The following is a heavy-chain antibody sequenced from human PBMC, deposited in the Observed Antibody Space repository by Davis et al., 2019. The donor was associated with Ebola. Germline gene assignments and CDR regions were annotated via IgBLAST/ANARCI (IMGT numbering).Heavy chain of an antibody. CDR3: ARGSPYYDFWSAPGNWFDP. Sequence: PGGSLRLSCAASGFTFSSYGMHWVRQAPGKGLEWVAVISYDGTKKYYADSVEGRFTISRDNSKNTLYLQMNSLRVEDTAVYYCARGSPYYDFWSAPGNWFDPWGQGTLVTVSS. V-gene: IGHV3-30*19. J-gene: IGHJ5*02. CDR1: GFTFSSYG. D-gene: IGHD3-3*01. CDR2: ISYDGTKK.